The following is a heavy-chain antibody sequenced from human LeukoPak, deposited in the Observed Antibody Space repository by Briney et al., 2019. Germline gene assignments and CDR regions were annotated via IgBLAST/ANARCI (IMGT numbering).Heavy chain of an antibody. CDR2: INHSGST. D-gene: IGHD1-26*01. Sequence: SETLSLTCAVYVESFSGHYWSWIRQPPGKGLEWIGEINHSGSTNYNPSLKSRVTMSVDTSKNQFSLKLSSVTAADTAVSYCARRPRNSGNDDGPSGLDYWGQGTLVTVSS. J-gene: IGHJ4*02. CDR3: ARRPRNSGNDDGPSGLDY. CDR1: VESFSGHY. V-gene: IGHV4-34*01.